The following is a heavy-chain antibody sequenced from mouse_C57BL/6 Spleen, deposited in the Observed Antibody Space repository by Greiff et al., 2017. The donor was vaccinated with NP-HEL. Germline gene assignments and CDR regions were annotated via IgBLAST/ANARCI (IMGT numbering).Heavy chain of an antibody. V-gene: IGHV1-42*01. CDR2: INPSTGGT. CDR3: AIIYYGNYVWFAY. D-gene: IGHD2-1*01. CDR1: GYSFTGYY. Sequence: VQLKQSGPELVKPGASVKISCKASGYSFTGYYMNWVKQSPEKSLEWIGEINPSTGGTTYNQKFKAKATLTVDKSSSTAYMQLKSLTSEDSAVYYCAIIYYGNYVWFAYWGQGTLVTVSA. J-gene: IGHJ3*01.